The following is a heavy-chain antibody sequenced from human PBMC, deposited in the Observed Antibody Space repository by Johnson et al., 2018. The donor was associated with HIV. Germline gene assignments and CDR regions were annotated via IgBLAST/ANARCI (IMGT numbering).Heavy chain of an antibody. CDR1: AFTFSSYA. V-gene: IGHV3-30*04. Sequence: QVQLVESGGGVVQPGRSLRLSCAASAFTFSSYAMHWVRQAPGKGLEWVAVISYDGSNKYYADSVRGLTISRDNSKNTLYLQLSSLRSEDTAVYYCTTPHYGEGAFDIWGLGTMVTVSS. CDR3: TTPHYGEGAFDI. D-gene: IGHD4-17*01. CDR2: ISYDGSNK. J-gene: IGHJ3*02.